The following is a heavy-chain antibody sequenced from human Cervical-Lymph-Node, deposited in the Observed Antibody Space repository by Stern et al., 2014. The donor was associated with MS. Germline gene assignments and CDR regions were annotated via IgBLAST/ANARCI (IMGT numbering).Heavy chain of an antibody. J-gene: IGHJ5*02. CDR1: GDSITSDTW. Sequence: QVLLQESGPGLVKASGTLSLTCAVSGDSITSDTWWSWVRQPPRKGLEWIGEIPHSGTTNYNPSLESRLTISLANSKHQFSLHLTSVTAADTAVYYCARASLGGYDWFDPWGQGTLVTVSS. V-gene: IGHV4-4*02. CDR2: IPHSGTT. D-gene: IGHD5-12*01. CDR3: ARASLGGYDWFDP.